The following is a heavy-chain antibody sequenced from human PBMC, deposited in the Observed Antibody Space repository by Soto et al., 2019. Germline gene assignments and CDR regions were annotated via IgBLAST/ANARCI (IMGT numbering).Heavy chain of an antibody. CDR3: ASGLEIRFDP. V-gene: IGHV3-74*01. CDR2: INGSGGST. D-gene: IGHD3-22*01. Sequence: GGSLRLSCVPSGFTFNSHWMHWVRQAPGKGLVWVSRINGSGGSTNYADSLKGCFTISRDTSKNTLYLEMNSLRADDTAVYYCASGLEIRFDPWGQGTLVTVSS. CDR1: GFTFNSHW. J-gene: IGHJ5*02.